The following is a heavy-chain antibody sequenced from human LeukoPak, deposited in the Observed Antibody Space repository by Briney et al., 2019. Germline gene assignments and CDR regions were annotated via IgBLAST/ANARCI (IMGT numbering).Heavy chain of an antibody. J-gene: IGHJ4*02. Sequence: SETLSLTCTVSGGFISSYYWSWIRQPPGKGLEWIGYIYYSGSTNYNPSLKSRVTISVDTSKNQFSLKLSSVTAADTAVYYCAKNYQLLSYWGQGTLVTVSS. CDR2: IYYSGST. CDR1: GGFISSYY. D-gene: IGHD2-2*01. CDR3: AKNYQLLSY. V-gene: IGHV4-59*01.